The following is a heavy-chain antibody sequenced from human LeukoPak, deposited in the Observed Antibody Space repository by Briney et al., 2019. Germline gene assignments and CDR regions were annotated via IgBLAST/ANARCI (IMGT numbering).Heavy chain of an antibody. D-gene: IGHD2-15*01. J-gene: IGHJ4*02. CDR2: IYGGGST. Sequence: GGSLRLSCAASGFTVSSNYMSWVRQAPGKGLEWVSVIYGGGSTYYADSVKGRFTISRDNSKNTLYLQMNSLRAEDTAVYYCARDYCSGGSCYSDYWGQGTLVTVSS. CDR3: ARDYCSGGSCYSDY. V-gene: IGHV3-53*01. CDR1: GFTVSSNY.